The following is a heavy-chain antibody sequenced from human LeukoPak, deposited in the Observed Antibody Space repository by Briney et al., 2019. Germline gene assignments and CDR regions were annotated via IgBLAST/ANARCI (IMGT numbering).Heavy chain of an antibody. J-gene: IGHJ4*02. CDR2: ISSSGSTI. V-gene: IGHV3-48*03. CDR1: GFTFSSFD. D-gene: IGHD3-22*01. CDR3: ASGLITMIAGDY. Sequence: GGSLRLSCAASGFTFSSFDMHWVRQAPGKGLEWVSYISSSGSTIYYADSVKGRFTISRDNAKNSLYLQMSSLRAEDTAVYYCASGLITMIAGDYWGQGTLVTVSS.